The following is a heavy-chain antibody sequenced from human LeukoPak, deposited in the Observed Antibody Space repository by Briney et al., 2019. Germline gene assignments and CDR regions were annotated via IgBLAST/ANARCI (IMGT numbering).Heavy chain of an antibody. V-gene: IGHV7-4-1*02. Sequence: ASVKVSCKASGYTFTSYAMNWVRQAPGQGLEWMGWINTNTGNPTYAQGFTGRFVFSLDTSVSTAYLQISSLKAEDTAVYYCAAKRYFDWLLFSGTGPNDAFDIWGQGTMVTVSS. CDR3: AAKRYFDWLLFSGTGPNDAFDI. D-gene: IGHD3-9*01. J-gene: IGHJ3*02. CDR2: INTNTGNP. CDR1: GYTFTSYA.